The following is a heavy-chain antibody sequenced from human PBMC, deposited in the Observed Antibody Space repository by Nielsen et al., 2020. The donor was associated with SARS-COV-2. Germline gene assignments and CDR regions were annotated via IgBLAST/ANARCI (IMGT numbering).Heavy chain of an antibody. V-gene: IGHV1-8*01. D-gene: IGHD3-10*01. CDR1: GYTFTSYD. Sequence: VKVSCKASGYTFTSYDINWVRQATGQGLEWMGWMNPNSGNTGYAQKFQGRVTMTRNTSISTAYMELSSLRSEDTAVYYCASRSRLLWFGEHYYGMDVWGQGTTVTVSS. CDR3: ASRSRLLWFGEHYYGMDV. CDR2: MNPNSGNT. J-gene: IGHJ6*02.